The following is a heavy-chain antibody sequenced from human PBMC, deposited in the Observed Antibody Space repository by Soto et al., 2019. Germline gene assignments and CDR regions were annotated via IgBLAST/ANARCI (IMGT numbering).Heavy chain of an antibody. CDR3: ARSRGRSGSYLAFAI. J-gene: IGHJ3*02. D-gene: IGHD1-26*01. CDR2: IDYSGNT. Sequence: QVQLQESGPGLVKPSQTLSLACTVSGDSISNDFYYWNWIRQHPEKGLEWVGYIDYSGNTYYNPSLQSRVSISVDTSKNQFSLNLNSVTAADTAVYYCARSRGRSGSYLAFAIWGQGTLVAVSS. CDR1: GDSISNDFYY. V-gene: IGHV4-31*03.